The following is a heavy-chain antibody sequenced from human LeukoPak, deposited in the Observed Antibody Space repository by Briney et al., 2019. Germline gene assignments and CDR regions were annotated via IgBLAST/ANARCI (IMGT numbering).Heavy chain of an antibody. J-gene: IGHJ4*02. Sequence: GGSLRLSCAASGFTFSNAWMSWVRQAPGKGLEWVGRIKSKTDGGTTDYAAPVKGRFTISRDDSKNTLYLQMNSLKTEDTAVYYCTTEYHYDILTGYYALYYFDYWGQGTLVTVSS. D-gene: IGHD3-9*01. CDR1: GFTFSNAW. CDR3: TTEYHYDILTGYYALYYFDY. CDR2: IKSKTDGGTT. V-gene: IGHV3-15*01.